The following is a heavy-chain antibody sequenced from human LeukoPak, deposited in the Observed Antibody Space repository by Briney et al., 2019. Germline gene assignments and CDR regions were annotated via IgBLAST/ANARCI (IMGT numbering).Heavy chain of an antibody. CDR1: GFTFSNYS. V-gene: IGHV3-21*01. J-gene: IGHJ6*03. CDR3: ARSSGWYHRGPDYFYYYMDV. Sequence: GGSLRLSCAASGFTFSNYSMNWVRQAPGKGLEWVSSISSSSNYIYYADSVKGRFTISRDNAKNSLYLQMNSLRAEDTAIYYCARSSGWYHRGPDYFYYYMDVWGKGTTVTVS. D-gene: IGHD6-19*01. CDR2: ISSSSNYI.